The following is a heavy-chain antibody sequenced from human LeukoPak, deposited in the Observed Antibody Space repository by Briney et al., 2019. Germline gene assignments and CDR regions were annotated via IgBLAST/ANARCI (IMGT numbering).Heavy chain of an antibody. V-gene: IGHV3-74*01. CDR1: VFTFTDDS. Sequence: PVGCLRLSCAASVFTFTDDSMRGVREAPGRGRGWVSSIHTERRVNNHADSVKGRFTISRDNPNNTLYLPMNTLRVEDTAVYYCARDLYHGSDGWGQGTLVTVSS. J-gene: IGHJ4*02. CDR2: IHTERRVN. D-gene: IGHD3-22*01. CDR3: ARDLYHGSDG.